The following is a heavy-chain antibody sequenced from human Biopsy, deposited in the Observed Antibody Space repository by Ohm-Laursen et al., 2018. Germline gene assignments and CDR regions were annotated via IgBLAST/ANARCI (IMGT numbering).Heavy chain of an antibody. CDR1: GGTFSNYG. Sequence: SVKVSCKVPGGTFSNYGVNWVRQAPGQGLEWLGGNIPILGTGNYAQKFQDRVTVAADTSPSTATMELRSLRSDDTAVYYCATKLTGYFHHWGQGTLVIVSS. CDR3: ATKLTGYFHH. J-gene: IGHJ1*01. D-gene: IGHD3-9*01. CDR2: NIPILGTG. V-gene: IGHV1-69*06.